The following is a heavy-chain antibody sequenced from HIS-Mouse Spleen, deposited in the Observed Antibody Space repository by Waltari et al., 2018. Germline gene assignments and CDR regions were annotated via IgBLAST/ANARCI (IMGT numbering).Heavy chain of an antibody. J-gene: IGHJ3*02. CDR3: ARWEYCSGGSCQSAFDI. CDR1: GYTFPRWY. D-gene: IGHD2-15*01. Sequence: VQPVQSGAEVKKPGASVKVSCEASGYTFPRWYIHWVRQATGQGLEWMGWMNPNSGNTGYAQKFQGRVTMTRNTSISTAYMELSSLRSEDTAVYYCARWEYCSGGSCQSAFDIWGQGTMVTVSS. V-gene: IGHV1-8*01. CDR2: MNPNSGNT.